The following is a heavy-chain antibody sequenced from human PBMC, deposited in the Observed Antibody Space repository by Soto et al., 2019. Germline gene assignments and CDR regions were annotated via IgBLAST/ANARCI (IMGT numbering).Heavy chain of an antibody. Sequence: GGSLRLSCAASGFTFSSYGMHWVRQAPGKGLGWVAVIWYDGSNKYYADSLKGRFTISRDNSKKTLYLQVNSLRAEDTAVYFCARDDCDSSGYYYVDYWGQGTLVTVSS. V-gene: IGHV3-33*01. D-gene: IGHD3-22*01. J-gene: IGHJ4*02. CDR2: IWYDGSNK. CDR3: ARDDCDSSGYYYVDY. CDR1: GFTFSSYG.